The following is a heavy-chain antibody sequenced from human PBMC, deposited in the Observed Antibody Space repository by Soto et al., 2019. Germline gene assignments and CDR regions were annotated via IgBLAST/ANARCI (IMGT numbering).Heavy chain of an antibody. CDR1: GFTFTRYS. Sequence: GGSLRLSCTASGFTFTRYSMNWVRQAPGKGLEWVSSISSTTNYIYYGDSMKGRFTISRDNTKNSLYLEMNSLRAEDTAVYYCARESEDLTSNFDYWGQGTLVTVSS. CDR3: ARESEDLTSNFDY. J-gene: IGHJ4*02. CDR2: ISSTTNYI. V-gene: IGHV3-21*06.